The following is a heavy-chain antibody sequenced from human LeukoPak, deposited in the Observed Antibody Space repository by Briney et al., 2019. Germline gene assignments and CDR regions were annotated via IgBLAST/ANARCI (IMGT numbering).Heavy chain of an antibody. V-gene: IGHV4-59*01. D-gene: IGHD6-6*01. CDR3: ASGLHSSSSDAFDI. Sequence: SETPSLTCTVSGASITTFYWSWIRQPPGKGLEWIGYVYYSGSTNFNPSLKSRVTMSVDTSKNQFSLKLTSVTAADTAVYYCASGLHSSSSDAFDIWGQGTMVTVSS. CDR1: GASITTFY. CDR2: VYYSGST. J-gene: IGHJ3*02.